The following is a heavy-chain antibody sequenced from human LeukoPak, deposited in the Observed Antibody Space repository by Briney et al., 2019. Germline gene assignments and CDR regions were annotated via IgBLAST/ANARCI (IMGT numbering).Heavy chain of an antibody. V-gene: IGHV4-59*01. CDR1: GGSISSYY. J-gene: IGHJ4*02. CDR3: ARAGYSYGPQYYFDY. CDR2: IYYSGST. Sequence: PSEALSLTCAVSGGSISSYYWSWIRQPPGKGLEWIGYIYYSGSTNYNPSLKSRVTISVDTSKNQFSLKLSSVTAADTAVYYCARAGYSYGPQYYFDYWGQGTLVTVSS. D-gene: IGHD5-18*01.